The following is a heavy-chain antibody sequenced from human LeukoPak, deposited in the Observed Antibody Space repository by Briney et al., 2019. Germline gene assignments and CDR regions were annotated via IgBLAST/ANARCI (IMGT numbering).Heavy chain of an antibody. V-gene: IGHV1-46*01. CDR3: ARDRRRFRTGTTGDNWFDP. Sequence: ASVKVSCKASGYTFTSYYMHWVRQAPGQGLEWMGIINPSGGSTSYAQKLQGRVTMTTDTSTSTAYMELRSLRSDDTAVYYCARDRRRFRTGTTGDNWFDPWGQGTLVTVSS. J-gene: IGHJ5*02. D-gene: IGHD1-1*01. CDR2: INPSGGST. CDR1: GYTFTSYY.